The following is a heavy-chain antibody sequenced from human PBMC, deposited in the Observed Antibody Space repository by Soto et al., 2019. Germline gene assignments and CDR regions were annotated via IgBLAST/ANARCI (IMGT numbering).Heavy chain of an antibody. CDR2: IYYSGST. D-gene: IGHD2-2*01. CDR1: GGSISSGGYY. J-gene: IGHJ4*02. Sequence: SETLSLTCTVSGGSISSGGYYWSWIRQPPGKGLEWIGYIYYSGSTYYNPSPKSRVTISVDTSKNPFSLRLSSVTAADTAVYYCATVLVVPAKASNQAFDYWGQGTLVTVSS. V-gene: IGHV4-30-4*01. CDR3: ATVLVVPAKASNQAFDY.